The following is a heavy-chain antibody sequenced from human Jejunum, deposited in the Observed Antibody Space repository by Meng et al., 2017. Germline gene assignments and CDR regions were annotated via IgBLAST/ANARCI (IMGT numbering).Heavy chain of an antibody. Sequence: GGSLRLSCAASGFTFSRYYMGWVRQAPGKGLEWVANTNEDGSQKLYVDSVRGRFTISRDNAKNSVVLQMDSLGVEDTGVYYCARGVREGGWGQGTLVTVSS. D-gene: IGHD1-26*01. CDR1: GFTFSRYY. J-gene: IGHJ4*02. V-gene: IGHV3-7*01. CDR2: TNEDGSQK. CDR3: ARGVREGG.